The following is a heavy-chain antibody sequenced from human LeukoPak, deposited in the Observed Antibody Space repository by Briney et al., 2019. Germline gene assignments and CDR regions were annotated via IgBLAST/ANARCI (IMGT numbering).Heavy chain of an antibody. V-gene: IGHV3-30-3*01. Sequence: PGRSLRLSCAASGFTFSSYAMHWVRQAPGEGLEWVTVISYDGSNKYYADSVKGRFTISRDNSKNTLYLQMNSLRAEDTAVYYCAREDYHYDSSGHRSLYYFDYWGQGTLVTVSS. CDR1: GFTFSSYA. CDR2: ISYDGSNK. CDR3: AREDYHYDSSGHRSLYYFDY. D-gene: IGHD3-22*01. J-gene: IGHJ4*02.